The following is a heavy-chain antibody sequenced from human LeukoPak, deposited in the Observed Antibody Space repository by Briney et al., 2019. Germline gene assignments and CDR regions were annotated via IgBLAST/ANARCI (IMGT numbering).Heavy chain of an antibody. J-gene: IGHJ4*02. Sequence: GGSLRLSCAASGFSFSSYAMTWARQAPGKGPEWVSTISGSGGGTYYPDSVKGRFTISRDTSKNTLYLQMNSLRAEDTAVYYCAKAVGSGWYSDYWGQGTLVTVSS. CDR1: GFSFSSYA. D-gene: IGHD6-19*01. CDR3: AKAVGSGWYSDY. V-gene: IGHV3-23*01. CDR2: ISGSGGGT.